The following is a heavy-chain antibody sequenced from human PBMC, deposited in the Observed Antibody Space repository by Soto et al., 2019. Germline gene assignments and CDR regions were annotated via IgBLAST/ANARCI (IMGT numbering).Heavy chain of an antibody. CDR3: ARDRRIAVAGTSRNYYYYYGMDV. CDR1: GYTFTSYG. Sequence: RASVKVSCKASGYTFTSYGISWVRQAPGQGLEWMGWISAYNGNTNYAQKLQGRVTMTTDTSTSTAYMELRSLRSDDTAVYYCARDRRIAVAGTSRNYYYYYGMDVWGQGTTVTVSS. CDR2: ISAYNGNT. D-gene: IGHD6-19*01. V-gene: IGHV1-18*04. J-gene: IGHJ6*02.